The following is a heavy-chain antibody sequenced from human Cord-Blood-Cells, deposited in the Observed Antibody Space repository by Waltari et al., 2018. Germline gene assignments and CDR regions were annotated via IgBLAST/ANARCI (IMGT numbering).Heavy chain of an antibody. J-gene: IGHJ6*03. CDR3: AREDYQLLPNYYYYMDV. D-gene: IGHD2-2*01. CDR2: IYTSGST. CDR1: GGSISSYY. V-gene: IGHV4-4*07. Sequence: QVQLQESGPGLVKPSETLSLTCTVSGGSISSYYWSWIRQPAGKGLEWIGCIYTSGSTNYNPSLKSRVTMSVDTSKNQFSLKLSSVTAADTAVYYCAREDYQLLPNYYYYMDVWGKGTTVTVSS.